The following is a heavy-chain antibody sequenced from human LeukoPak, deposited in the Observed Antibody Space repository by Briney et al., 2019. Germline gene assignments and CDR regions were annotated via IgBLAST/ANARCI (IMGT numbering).Heavy chain of an antibody. J-gene: IGHJ4*02. D-gene: IGHD6-19*01. CDR1: GGTFSSYA. CDR3: ARDSDKVAVAGRPGYFDY. CDR2: IIPILGIA. Sequence: SVKVSCKASGGTFSSYAISWVRQAPGQGLEWMGRIIPILGIANYAQKFQGRVTITADKSTSTAYMELSSLRPEDTAVYYCARDSDKVAVAGRPGYFDYWGQGTLVTVSS. V-gene: IGHV1-69*04.